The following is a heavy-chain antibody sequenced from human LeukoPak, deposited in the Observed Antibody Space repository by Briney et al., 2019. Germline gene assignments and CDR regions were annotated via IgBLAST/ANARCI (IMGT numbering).Heavy chain of an antibody. D-gene: IGHD4-17*01. CDR1: GFTFSSYG. V-gene: IGHV3-30*03. Sequence: GRSLRLSCAASGFTFSSYGMHWVRQAPGKGLEWVAVISYDGSNKYYADSVKGRFAISRDNSKNTLYLQMNSLRAEDTAVYYCARVHGDRTTKGGNAFDIWGQGTMVTVSS. CDR2: ISYDGSNK. CDR3: ARVHGDRTTKGGNAFDI. J-gene: IGHJ3*02.